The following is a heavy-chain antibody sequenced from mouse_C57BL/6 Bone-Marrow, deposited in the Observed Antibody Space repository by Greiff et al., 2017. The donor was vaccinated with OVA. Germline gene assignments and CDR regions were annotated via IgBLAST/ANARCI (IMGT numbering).Heavy chain of an antibody. J-gene: IGHJ3*01. CDR1: GYTFTNYW. D-gene: IGHD1-1*01. Sequence: QVQLKESGAELVRPGTSVKMSCKASGYTFTNYWIGWAKQRPGHGLEWIGDIYPGGGYTNYNEKFKGKATRTADKSSSTAYMQFSSLTSEDSAIDYCARGGGSSSAWFAYWGQGTLVTVSA. CDR3: ARGGGSSSAWFAY. V-gene: IGHV1-63*01. CDR2: IYPGGGYT.